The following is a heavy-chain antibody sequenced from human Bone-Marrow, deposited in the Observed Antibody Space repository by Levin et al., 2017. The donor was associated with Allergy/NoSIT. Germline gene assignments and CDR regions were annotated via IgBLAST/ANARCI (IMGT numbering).Heavy chain of an antibody. V-gene: IGHV3-33*01. CDR1: GFSFRSHG. J-gene: IGHJ4*02. D-gene: IGHD3-10*01. CDR2: IWYDGSNK. CDR3: ARQPGGAGSYYNNPDY. Sequence: SCAASGFSFRSHGMQWVRQAPGKGLEWVAGIWYDGSNKNYADSVKGRFSISRDNSKNTMYLQMNSLRAEDTAVYYCARQPGGAGSYYNNPDYWGQGTPVTVSS.